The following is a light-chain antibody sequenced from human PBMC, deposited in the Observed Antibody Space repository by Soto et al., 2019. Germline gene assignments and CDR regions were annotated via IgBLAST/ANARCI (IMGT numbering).Light chain of an antibody. CDR3: QQSYTSPFT. V-gene: IGKV1-39*01. Sequence: AAGDRVTITCRASQAINGYLNWYQQKRGKAPKLLIFRASTLHSEVPSRFSGSGSGTEFTLTISGLQPEDLGTYYCQQSYTSPFTFGQGTRLEI. CDR1: QAINGY. CDR2: RAS. J-gene: IGKJ2*01.